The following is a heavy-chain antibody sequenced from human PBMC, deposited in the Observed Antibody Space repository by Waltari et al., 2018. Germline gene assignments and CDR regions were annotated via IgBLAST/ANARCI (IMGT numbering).Heavy chain of an antibody. CDR2: IYHSGST. D-gene: IGHD4-17*01. CDR3: ATYDYGDYEPP. CDR1: GYSISSGYY. V-gene: IGHV4-38-2*01. Sequence: QVQLQESGPGLVKPSETLSLTCAVSGYSISSGYYWGWIRQPPGKGLEWIGSIYHSGSTYYNPSLKIRVTISVDTSKNQFSLKLSSVTAADTAVYYCATYDYGDYEPPWGQGTLVTVSS. J-gene: IGHJ5*02.